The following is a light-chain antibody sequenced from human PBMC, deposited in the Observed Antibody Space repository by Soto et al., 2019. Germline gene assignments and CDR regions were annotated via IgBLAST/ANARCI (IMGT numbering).Light chain of an antibody. CDR3: SSYTSSSPYV. J-gene: IGLJ1*01. Sequence: QSVLTQPASVSGSPGQSITISCTGTSSDVGGYNYVSWYQQHPGKAPKLMIYEVSNRPSGVSNRFSGSKSGNTASLTISGLQAEDEADYYCSSYTSSSPYVFGTGTTV. V-gene: IGLV2-14*01. CDR2: EVS. CDR1: SSDVGGYNY.